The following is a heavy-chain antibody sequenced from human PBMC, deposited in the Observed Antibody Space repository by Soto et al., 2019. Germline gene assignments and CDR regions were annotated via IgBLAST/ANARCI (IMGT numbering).Heavy chain of an antibody. D-gene: IGHD6-19*01. CDR3: ARSFGWYAIDY. CDR2: IFHSGSV. J-gene: IGHJ4*02. Sequence: QVLLQESGPGLVQPSGTLSLSCAVSGGSVSSSFFWGWVRQPPGKGLEWIGDIFHSGSVNYNPSLRSGVTISIEKSKNQFSLELNSVTTADTAVYYCARSFGWYAIDYWGQGTLVIVSS. CDR1: GGSVSSSFF. V-gene: IGHV4-4*02.